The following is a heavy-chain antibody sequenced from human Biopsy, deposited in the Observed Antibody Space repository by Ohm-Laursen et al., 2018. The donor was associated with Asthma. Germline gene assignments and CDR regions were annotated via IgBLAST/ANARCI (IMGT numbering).Heavy chain of an antibody. D-gene: IGHD3-3*01. CDR2: INAGTGNT. CDR1: GYTFINYA. Sequence: ATVNISCKASGYTFINYAIHWVRQAPGQRLEWMGWINAGTGNTKSSQKFQGRVTITRDTSTSTAYMELSSLRSEDTAVYYCAGTYCDFWTGQVIDAFAIWGQGTVVSVSS. J-gene: IGHJ3*02. CDR3: AGTYCDFWTGQVIDAFAI. V-gene: IGHV1-3*01.